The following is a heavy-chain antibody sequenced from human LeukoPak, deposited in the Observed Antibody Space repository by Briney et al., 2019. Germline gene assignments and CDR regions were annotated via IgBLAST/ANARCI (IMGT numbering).Heavy chain of an antibody. Sequence: PGGPLRLSCAASAFTFSNNWMYWVRQAPGKGLVWVSRMNNDGRTTSYADSVKGRFTISRDNAKSTLYLQMNSLRAEDTAVYFCARGDYVWGTYHYTLDYWGQGTLVTVSS. CDR1: AFTFSNNW. D-gene: IGHD3-16*02. CDR2: MNNDGRTT. CDR3: ARGDYVWGTYHYTLDY. J-gene: IGHJ4*02. V-gene: IGHV3-74*01.